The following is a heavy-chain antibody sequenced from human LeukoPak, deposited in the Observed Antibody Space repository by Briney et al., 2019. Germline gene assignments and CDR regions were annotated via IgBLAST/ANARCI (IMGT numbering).Heavy chain of an antibody. V-gene: IGHV1-69*02. CDR3: ASLAQNYYDSSGYYYNWFDH. Sequence: SVKVSCKASGGTFSSYTISWVRQAPGQGLEWMGRIIPILGIANYAQKFQGRVTITADKSTSTAYMELSSLRSEDTAVYYCASLAQNYYDSSGYYYNWFDHWGQGTLVTVSS. CDR2: IIPILGIA. CDR1: GGTFSSYT. D-gene: IGHD3-22*01. J-gene: IGHJ5*02.